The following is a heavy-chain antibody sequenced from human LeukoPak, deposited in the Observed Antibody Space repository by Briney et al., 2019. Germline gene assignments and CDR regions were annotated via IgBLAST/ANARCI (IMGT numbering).Heavy chain of an antibody. Sequence: PGGSLRLSCAASGFTFSSYSMNWVRQAPGKGLEWVSYISSSSSTIYYADSVKGRFTISRDNAKNSLYLQMNSLRAEDTAVYYCARKTTVKAFDIWGQGTMVTVSS. V-gene: IGHV3-48*04. CDR1: GFTFSSYS. J-gene: IGHJ3*02. D-gene: IGHD4-17*01. CDR3: ARKTTVKAFDI. CDR2: ISSSSSTI.